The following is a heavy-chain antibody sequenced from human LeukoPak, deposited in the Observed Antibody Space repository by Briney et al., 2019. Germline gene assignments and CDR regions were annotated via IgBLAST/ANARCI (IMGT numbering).Heavy chain of an antibody. J-gene: IGHJ4*02. CDR1: GDMFSSYD. Sequence: ASVKVSCKASGDMFSSYDIKWVRQATGEGLEWMAYMNPNSGNTVFAQNFRDRLTITRSTSMSTAYMELTSLRSQDTAVYYCARADSPGASFHYWGQGTLVTVSS. D-gene: IGHD1-26*01. V-gene: IGHV1-8*03. CDR3: ARADSPGASFHY. CDR2: MNPNSGNT.